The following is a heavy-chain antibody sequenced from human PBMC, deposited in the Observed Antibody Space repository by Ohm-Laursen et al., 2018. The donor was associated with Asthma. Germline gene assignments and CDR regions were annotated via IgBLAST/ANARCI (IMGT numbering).Heavy chain of an antibody. D-gene: IGHD4-23*01. J-gene: IGHJ6*02. CDR1: GFTFSSYG. V-gene: IGHV3-30*18. Sequence: SLRLSCAAPGFTFSSYGMHWVRQDPGKGLEWVAVISYDGSNKCYADSVKGRFTISRDNSKNTLYLQMNSLRAEDTAVYYCAKRFERGFSVTYGMDVWGQGTTVTVSS. CDR3: AKRFERGFSVTYGMDV. CDR2: ISYDGSNK.